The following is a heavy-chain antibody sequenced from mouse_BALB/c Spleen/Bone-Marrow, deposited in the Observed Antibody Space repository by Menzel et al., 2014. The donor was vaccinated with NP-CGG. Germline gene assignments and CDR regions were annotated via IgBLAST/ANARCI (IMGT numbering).Heavy chain of an antibody. CDR2: IDPANGNT. CDR3: ARGGLLWYPWFAY. J-gene: IGHJ3*01. V-gene: IGHV14-3*02. D-gene: IGHD2-1*01. CDR1: GFNIKDTY. Sequence: VTLKECGAELVKPGASVKLSCTASGFNIKDTYMHWVKQRPEQGLEWIGRIDPANGNTKYDPRFQGKATITADTSSNTAYLQLSSLTSEDTAVYYCARGGLLWYPWFAYWGQGTLVTVSA.